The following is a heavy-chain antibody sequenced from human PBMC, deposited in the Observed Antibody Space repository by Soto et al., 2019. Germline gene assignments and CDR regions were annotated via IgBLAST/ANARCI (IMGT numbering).Heavy chain of an antibody. CDR3: ASHDGTVTIPPRGHGMDV. J-gene: IGHJ6*02. CDR2: IYPADSDT. V-gene: IGHV5-51*01. Sequence: GESLKISCEGSGYSFSTYWIGWVRQMPGKGLEWMGVIYPADSDTRHSPSFQGQVTISADKSISTAYLQWSSLKASDTAMYYCASHDGTVTIPPRGHGMDVWGQGTTVTVSS. CDR1: GYSFSTYW. D-gene: IGHD4-17*01.